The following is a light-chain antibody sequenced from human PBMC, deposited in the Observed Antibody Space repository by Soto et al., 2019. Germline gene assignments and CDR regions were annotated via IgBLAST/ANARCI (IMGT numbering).Light chain of an antibody. CDR3: QQYYVWIT. Sequence: EIVMTQSPATLSVSPGERAIFSCRASQSVDSKIAWYQQKLGQAPRLLIYHASTRATGIRARVSGSGSGTEFTLTISSLQSEDFAIFYCQQYYVWITFGGGTQVAIK. CDR1: QSVDSK. CDR2: HAS. J-gene: IGKJ4*01. V-gene: IGKV3D-15*01.